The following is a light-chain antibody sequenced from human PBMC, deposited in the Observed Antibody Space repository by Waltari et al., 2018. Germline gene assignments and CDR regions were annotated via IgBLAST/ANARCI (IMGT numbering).Light chain of an antibody. CDR1: SSDIGAYNY. CDR2: DVT. CDR3: CSYAGGFVYV. J-gene: IGLJ1*01. V-gene: IGLV2-11*01. Sequence: QSALTQPRSVSGSPGQSVAIPCTGTSSDIGAYNYVSWYQQHPGKAPKLMIYDVTKRPSGVPDRFSGSKSGNTASLTISGLQAEDEADYYCCSYAGGFVYVFGTGTKVTVL.